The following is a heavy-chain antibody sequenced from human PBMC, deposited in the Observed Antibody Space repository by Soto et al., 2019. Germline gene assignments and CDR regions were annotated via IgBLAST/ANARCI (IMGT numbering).Heavy chain of an antibody. Sequence: QVQLQESGPGLVKPSETLSLTCTVSGGSISSYYWSWIRQPPGKGLEWIGYIYYSGSTNYNPSLKSRVTISVDTSKNQFSLKLSSVTAADTAVYYCARDTYYMDVWGKGTTVTVSS. V-gene: IGHV4-59*01. CDR3: ARDTYYMDV. J-gene: IGHJ6*03. CDR1: GGSISSYY. CDR2: IYYSGST.